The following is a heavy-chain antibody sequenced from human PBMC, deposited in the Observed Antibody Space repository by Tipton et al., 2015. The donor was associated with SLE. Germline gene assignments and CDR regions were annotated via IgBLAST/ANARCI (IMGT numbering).Heavy chain of an antibody. V-gene: IGHV4-34*01. D-gene: IGHD6-13*01. CDR1: GGSFSAYY. Sequence: TLSLTCAVYGGSFSAYYWSWIRQPPGKGLEWIGEINHSGSTNYNPSLKSRVTISVDTSKNQFSLKVSSVTAADTAVYYCARRDGYSSIWNWFDPWGQGTLVTVSS. J-gene: IGHJ5*02. CDR3: ARRDGYSSIWNWFDP. CDR2: INHSGST.